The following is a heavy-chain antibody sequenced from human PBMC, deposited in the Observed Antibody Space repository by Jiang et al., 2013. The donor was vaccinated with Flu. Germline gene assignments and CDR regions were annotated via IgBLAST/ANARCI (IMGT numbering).Heavy chain of an antibody. CDR2: IRFDGSER. D-gene: IGHD2-2*01. Sequence: VQLVESGGGVVQPGGSLRLSCAASGFSFSYYAMYWVRQGPGKGLEWVASIRFDGSERYYAESVKGRFTISRDNSKNTLYLQMSSLRVEDTSVYYCATLRGSSYDTYLADYWGQGTLVTVSS. CDR1: GFSFSYYA. CDR3: ATLRGSSYDTYLADY. V-gene: IGHV3-30*02. J-gene: IGHJ4*02.